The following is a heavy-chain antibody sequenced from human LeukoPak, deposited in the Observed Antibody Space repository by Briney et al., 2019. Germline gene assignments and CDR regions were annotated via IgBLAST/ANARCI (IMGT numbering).Heavy chain of an antibody. CDR2: INPNSGGT. CDR1: GYTFTGYY. V-gene: IGHV1-2*02. CDR3: ARGATVTTYHYYYMDV. Sequence: ASVKVSCKASGYTFTGYYMHWVRQAPGQGLEWMGWINPNSGGTNYAQKFQGRVTVTRDTSISTAYMELSRLRSDGTAVYYCARGATVTTYHYYYMDVWGKGTTVTVSS. J-gene: IGHJ6*03. D-gene: IGHD4-11*01.